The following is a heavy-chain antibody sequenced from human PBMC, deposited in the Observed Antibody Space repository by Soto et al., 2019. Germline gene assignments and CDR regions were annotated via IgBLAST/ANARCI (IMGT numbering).Heavy chain of an antibody. Sequence: ASVKVSCKASGYTFTSYGISCVRQAPGQGLEWMGWISAYNGNTNYAQKLQGRVTMTTDTSTSTAYMELRSLRSDDTAVYYCARDPASNIYDFWSGYYPDAFDIWGQGTMVTVSS. V-gene: IGHV1-18*01. CDR3: ARDPASNIYDFWSGYYPDAFDI. CDR1: GYTFTSYG. D-gene: IGHD3-3*01. CDR2: ISAYNGNT. J-gene: IGHJ3*02.